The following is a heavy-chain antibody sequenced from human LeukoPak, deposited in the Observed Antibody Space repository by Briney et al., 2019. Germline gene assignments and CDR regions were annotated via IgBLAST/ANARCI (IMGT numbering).Heavy chain of an antibody. D-gene: IGHD5-18*01. V-gene: IGHV1-69*13. Sequence: SVKVSCKASGGTFSSYAISWVRQAPGQGREWMGWIIPIFGTANYAQKFQGRVKIPADDSTSTAYMALSRLRSEDTAVYYCATGPPRLRFAYWGQGTLVTVSS. J-gene: IGHJ4*02. CDR1: GGTFSSYA. CDR2: IIPIFGTA. CDR3: ATGPPRLRFAY.